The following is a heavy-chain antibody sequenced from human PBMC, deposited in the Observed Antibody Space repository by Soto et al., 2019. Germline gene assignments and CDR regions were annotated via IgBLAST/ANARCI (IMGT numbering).Heavy chain of an antibody. CDR3: ARYPGGHGYCGGGSGYSDFGDY. D-gene: IGHD2-15*01. J-gene: IGHJ4*02. V-gene: IGHV3-33*01. CDR1: GFTFSSYG. CDR2: IWYDGSNK. Sequence: QVQLVESGGGVVQPGRSLRLSCAASGFTFSSYGMHWVRQAPGKGLEWVAVIWYDGSNKYYADSVKGRFTIYRDKSKNTLYLQMKSQREEDTAVYYWARYPGGHGYCGGGSGYSDFGDYWGQGTLVTVSS.